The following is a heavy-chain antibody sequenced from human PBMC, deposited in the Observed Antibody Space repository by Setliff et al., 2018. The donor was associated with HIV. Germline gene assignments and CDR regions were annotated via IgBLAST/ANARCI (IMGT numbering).Heavy chain of an antibody. CDR2: IYYSGRT. V-gene: IGHV4-39*01. Sequence: SETLSLTCTVSGGSMSTYYWGWIRQPPGKGLEWIGSIYYSGRTYYNPSLKSRVTISVDTSKNQFSLKLSSVTAADTAVYYCARRKGYCSGPSCLEFSWFDPWGQGTLVTVSS. CDR1: GGSMSTYY. D-gene: IGHD2-2*01. J-gene: IGHJ5*02. CDR3: ARRKGYCSGPSCLEFSWFDP.